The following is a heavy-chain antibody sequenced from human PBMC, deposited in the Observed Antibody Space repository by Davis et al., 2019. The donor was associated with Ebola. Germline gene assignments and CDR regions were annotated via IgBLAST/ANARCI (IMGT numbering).Heavy chain of an antibody. D-gene: IGHD2-2*01. CDR3: ARDQRGYCSSTSCYGEDYFYGMDV. CDR1: GYTFTGYY. V-gene: IGHV1-2*04. CDR2: INPNSGGT. Sequence: ASVKVSCKASGYTFTGYYMHWVRQAPGQGLEWMGWINPNSGGTNYAQKFQGWVTMTRDTSISTAYMELSRLRSDDTAVYYCARDQRGYCSSTSCYGEDYFYGMDVWGQGTTVTVSS. J-gene: IGHJ6*02.